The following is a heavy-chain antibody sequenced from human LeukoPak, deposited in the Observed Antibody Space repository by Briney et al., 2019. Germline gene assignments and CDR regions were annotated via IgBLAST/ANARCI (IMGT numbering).Heavy chain of an antibody. CDR1: GGSFSGYY. CDR3: ARGASVDTAMVPFDY. D-gene: IGHD5-18*01. V-gene: IGHV4-34*01. CDR2: TNHSGST. J-gene: IGHJ4*02. Sequence: TSETLSLTCAVYGGSFSGYYWSWIRQPPGKGLEWIGETNHSGSTNYNPSLKSRVTISVDTSKNQFSLKLSSVTAADTAVYYCARGASVDTAMVPFDYWGQGTLVTVSS.